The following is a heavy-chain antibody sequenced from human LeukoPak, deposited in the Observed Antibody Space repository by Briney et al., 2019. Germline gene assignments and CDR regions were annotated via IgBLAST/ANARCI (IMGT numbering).Heavy chain of an antibody. J-gene: IGHJ5*02. CDR2: INHSGST. CDR3: ARGCWTPSGYVSRTAGRANWFDP. D-gene: IGHD5-12*01. Sequence: SETLSLTCAVYGRSFSGYYWSWLRQPPGKGLEWIGEINHSGSTNYNPSLKSRVTISVDTSKNQFSLKLSSVTAAYTGVYYCARGCWTPSGYVSRTAGRANWFDPWGQGTLVTVSS. V-gene: IGHV4-34*01. CDR1: GRSFSGYY.